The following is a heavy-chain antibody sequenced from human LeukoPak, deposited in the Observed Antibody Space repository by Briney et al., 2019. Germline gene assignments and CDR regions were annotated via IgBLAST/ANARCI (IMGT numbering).Heavy chain of an antibody. D-gene: IGHD1-26*01. CDR2: INHSGST. CDR3: ARGPPALLGSYSIYYYYYGMDV. J-gene: IGHJ6*02. V-gene: IGHV4-34*01. CDR1: GGSFSGYY. Sequence: SETLSLTCAVYGGSFSGYYWSWIRQPPGKGLEWIGEINHSGSTNYNPSLKSRVTISVDTSKNQFSLKLSSVTAADTAVYYCARGPPALLGSYSIYYYYYGMDVWGQGTTVTVSS.